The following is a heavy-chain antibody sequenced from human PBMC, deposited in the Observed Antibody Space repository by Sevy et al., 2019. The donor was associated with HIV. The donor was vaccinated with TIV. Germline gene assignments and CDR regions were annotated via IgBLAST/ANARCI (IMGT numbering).Heavy chain of an antibody. CDR1: GFTSGDYI. CDR3: TRTSYYYDSGSYYGMDV. J-gene: IGHJ6*02. V-gene: IGHV3-49*03. D-gene: IGHD3-10*01. Sequence: GGSLRLSCTPSGFTSGDYILTWFRQAPGKGLEWVGFIRSKTYGGTIEYAASVKGRIHISRDDSKNIAFLRMNSLKTEDTAVYYCTRTSYYYDSGSYYGMDVWGQGTTVTVSS. CDR2: IRSKTYGGTI.